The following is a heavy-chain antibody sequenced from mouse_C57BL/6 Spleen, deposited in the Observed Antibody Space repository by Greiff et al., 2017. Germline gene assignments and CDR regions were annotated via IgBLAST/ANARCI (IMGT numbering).Heavy chain of an antibody. CDR2: IYPGDGDT. CDR3: ARTPNYYGSPYYFDY. V-gene: IGHV1-80*01. Sequence: VQLQQSGAELVKPGASVKISCKASGYAFSSYWMNWVKQRPGKGLEWIGQIYPGDGDTNYNGKFKGKATLTADKSSSTAYMQLSSLTSEDSAVYFCARTPNYYGSPYYFDYGGQGTTLTVSS. D-gene: IGHD1-1*01. CDR1: GYAFSSYW. J-gene: IGHJ2*01.